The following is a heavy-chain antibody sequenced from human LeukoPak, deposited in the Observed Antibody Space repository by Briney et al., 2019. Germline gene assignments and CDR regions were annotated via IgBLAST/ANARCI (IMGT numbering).Heavy chain of an antibody. D-gene: IGHD4-17*01. Sequence: SETLSLTCTVSGGSISSGGYYWSWIRQHPGKGLEWIGYIYYSGSTYYNPSLKSRVTISVDTSKNQFSLKLSSVTAADTAVCYCARVYGDFAFDYWGQGTLVTVSS. CDR2: IYYSGST. CDR1: GGSISSGGYY. V-gene: IGHV4-31*03. CDR3: ARVYGDFAFDY. J-gene: IGHJ4*02.